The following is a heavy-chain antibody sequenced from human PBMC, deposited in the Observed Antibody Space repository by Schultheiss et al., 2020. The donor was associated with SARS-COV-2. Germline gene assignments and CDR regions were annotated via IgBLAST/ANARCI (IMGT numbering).Heavy chain of an antibody. CDR2: VYPSGTT. J-gene: IGHJ4*02. Sequence: SETLSLTCTVSGGSISSYYWTWIRQPAGKGLEWIVRVYPSGTTNYNPSLKSRVTMSVDMSNNEFSLRLSSVTAADTAFYYCARERTKGLTWYDAPLAYWGQGILVTVSS. CDR1: GGSISSYY. D-gene: IGHD1-1*01. CDR3: ARERTKGLTWYDAPLAY. V-gene: IGHV4-4*07.